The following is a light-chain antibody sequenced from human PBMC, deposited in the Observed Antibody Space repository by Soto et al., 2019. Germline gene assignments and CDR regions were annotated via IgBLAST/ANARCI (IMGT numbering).Light chain of an antibody. CDR2: KAS. J-gene: IGKJ2*01. CDR1: QTISSW. CDR3: QQYNSYVT. Sequence: DIQMTQSPSTLSASVGDRVTXTCRASQTISSWLAWYQQKPGKAPKLLIYKASTLETGVPSRFSGSGSGTEFTLTISSLQPDDFATYYCQQYNSYVTFGQGTKLEIK. V-gene: IGKV1-5*03.